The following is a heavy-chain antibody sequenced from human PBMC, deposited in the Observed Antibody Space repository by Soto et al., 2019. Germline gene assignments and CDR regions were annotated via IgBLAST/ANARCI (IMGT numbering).Heavy chain of an antibody. Sequence: SETLSLTCTVSGGSISSYYWSWIRQPPGKVLEWIWYIYYSGSTIYNPSLKSRVTISLDTSKNQFSLKLSSVTAADTAVYYCARHGPAAIYYYYYMDVWGKGTTVTVSS. CDR2: IYYSGST. D-gene: IGHD2-2*01. J-gene: IGHJ6*03. CDR1: GGSISSYY. CDR3: ARHGPAAIYYYYYMDV. V-gene: IGHV4-59*08.